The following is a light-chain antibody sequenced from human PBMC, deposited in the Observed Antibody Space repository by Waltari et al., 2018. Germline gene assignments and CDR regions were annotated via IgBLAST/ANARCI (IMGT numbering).Light chain of an antibody. CDR1: QSLVYSDGNTY. CDR3: MQGTHWPPVYT. J-gene: IGKJ2*01. Sequence: DVVMTQSPLSLPVTLGQPASISCRSSQSLVYSDGNTYLNWFQNRPGQSPRRLIYKVSNRDSGVPDRFSGSGSGTDFTLRISKVEAEDVGVYYCMQGTHWPPVYTFGQGTKLEIK. V-gene: IGKV2-30*01. CDR2: KVS.